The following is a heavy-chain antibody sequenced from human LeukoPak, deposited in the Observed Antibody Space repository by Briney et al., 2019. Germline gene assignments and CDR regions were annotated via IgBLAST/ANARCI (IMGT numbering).Heavy chain of an antibody. J-gene: IGHJ4*02. D-gene: IGHD3-10*01. CDR1: GGSIGSSSYY. V-gene: IGHV4-39*01. CDR2: IYYSGST. Sequence: PSETLSLTCTVSGGSIGSSSYYWGWIRQPPGKGLEWIGSIYYSGSTYYNPSLKSRVTISVDTSKNQFSLKLSSVTAADTAVYYCARHGYYYGSGSQWGFDYWGQGTLVTVSS. CDR3: ARHGYYYGSGSQWGFDY.